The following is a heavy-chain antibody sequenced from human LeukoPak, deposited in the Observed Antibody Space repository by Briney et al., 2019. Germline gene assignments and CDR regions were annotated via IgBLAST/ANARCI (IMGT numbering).Heavy chain of an antibody. CDR3: AKGTDGYNWGYYFDY. D-gene: IGHD5-24*01. V-gene: IGHV3-23*01. CDR1: GFTFSNYA. CDR2: VSGRGDST. Sequence: PGGSLRLSCAASGFTFSNYAMSWVRQAPGKGLEWVSVVSGRGDSTYYADSVKGRFTISRDSSKNTLYLQMNSLRAEDTAVYYCAKGTDGYNWGYYFDYWGQGTLVTVSS. J-gene: IGHJ4*02.